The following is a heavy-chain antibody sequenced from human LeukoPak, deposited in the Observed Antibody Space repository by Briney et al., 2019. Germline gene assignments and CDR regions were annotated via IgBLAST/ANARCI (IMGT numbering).Heavy chain of an antibody. Sequence: SETLSLTRTVSRDSISSSGYYWHWLRQPAGRGLGWVGRIYTGGGTNYNPSLKSRVTISLDTSKNQLSLKLSSVTAADTAVYYCARGRYSYRHDWGQGTLVTVSS. D-gene: IGHD5-18*01. V-gene: IGHV4-61*02. CDR2: IYTGGGT. CDR1: RDSISSSGYY. CDR3: ARGRYSYRHD. J-gene: IGHJ4*02.